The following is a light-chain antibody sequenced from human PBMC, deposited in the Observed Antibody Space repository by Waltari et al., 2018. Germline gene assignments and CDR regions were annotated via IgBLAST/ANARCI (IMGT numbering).Light chain of an antibody. Sequence: DIQMTQSPSSLSASVGDRVTITCRASQSISSYLNWYQQKPGKAPKLLIYAASNLHSGVPSRFSGSESGTDFTLIISSLQPEDFATYYCQQTYSSPRTFGQGTKVEIK. CDR3: QQTYSSPRT. CDR1: QSISSY. CDR2: AAS. V-gene: IGKV1-39*01. J-gene: IGKJ1*01.